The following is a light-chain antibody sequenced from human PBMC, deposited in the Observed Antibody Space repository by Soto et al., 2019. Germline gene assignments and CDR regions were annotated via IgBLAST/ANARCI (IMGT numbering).Light chain of an antibody. J-gene: IGLJ2*01. CDR3: QSYDSSLSGYVV. V-gene: IGLV1-40*01. CDR1: SSNIGAGYD. CDR2: GNS. Sequence: QAVVTQPPSVSGAPGQRVTISCPGSSSNIGAGYDVHWYQQLPGTAPKLLIYGNSNRPSGVPDRFSGSKSGTSASLAITGLQAEDEADYYCQSYDSSLSGYVVFGGGTKLTVL.